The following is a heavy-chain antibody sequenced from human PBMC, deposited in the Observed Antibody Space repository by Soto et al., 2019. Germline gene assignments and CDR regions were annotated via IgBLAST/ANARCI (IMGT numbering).Heavy chain of an antibody. CDR3: ARDIMAP. Sequence: QVQLVQSGAEVKKPGASVKVSCKASGYTISTYDINWVRQAAGQGLEWMGWMSPASGDTGYAPSFQGRVAMTRTISINTAYLELSGLTPEDTGLYYCARDIMAPWGQGTLVTVSS. V-gene: IGHV1-8*01. D-gene: IGHD5-12*01. J-gene: IGHJ5*02. CDR2: MSPASGDT. CDR1: GYTISTYD.